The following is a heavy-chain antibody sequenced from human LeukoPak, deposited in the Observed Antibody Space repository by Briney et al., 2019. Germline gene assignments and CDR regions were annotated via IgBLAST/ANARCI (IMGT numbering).Heavy chain of an antibody. CDR2: ISGSGGST. CDR1: GFTFSSYA. Sequence: GGSLRLSCAASGFTFSSYAMSWVRQAPGKGLEWVSAISGSGGSTYYADSVKGRFTISRDNSKNTLYLQMNSLRAKDTAVYYCAKDSPYYYDGSGYYSGGYFDYWGQGTLVTVSS. V-gene: IGHV3-23*01. J-gene: IGHJ4*02. CDR3: AKDSPYYYDGSGYYSGGYFDY. D-gene: IGHD3-22*01.